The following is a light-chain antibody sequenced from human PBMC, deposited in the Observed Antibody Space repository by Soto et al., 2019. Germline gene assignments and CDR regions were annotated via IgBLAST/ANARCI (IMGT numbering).Light chain of an antibody. CDR2: DAS. V-gene: IGKV1-33*01. J-gene: IGKJ1*01. Sequence: DIQMTHSPSSLSAYVEDRATLLCQASQDISNYLNWYQQKPGKAPNLLIYDASNLETGVPSRFSGSGSGTHFTFTISSLQPEDIATYYCQQYDNLPPTWTFGQGTKV. CDR1: QDISNY. CDR3: QQYDNLPPTWT.